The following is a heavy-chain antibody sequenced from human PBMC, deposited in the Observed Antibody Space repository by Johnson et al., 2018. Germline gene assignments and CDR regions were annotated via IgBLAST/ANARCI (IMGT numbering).Heavy chain of an antibody. CDR3: ARPNPRMKDRYYCYNMDV. CDR2: ISSDGRNK. CDR1: GFTFNNFA. V-gene: IGHV3-30*03. J-gene: IGHJ6*03. Sequence: VQLVESGGGVVQPGGSLRLSCVGSGFTFNNFAMHWVRQAPGKGLEWVALISSDGRNKFYLGSVKGRLSISRDTSMNTVSLEMSSLRGDDSAIYFCARPNPRMKDRYYCYNMDVWGKGTTVIVSS. D-gene: IGHD2-21*01.